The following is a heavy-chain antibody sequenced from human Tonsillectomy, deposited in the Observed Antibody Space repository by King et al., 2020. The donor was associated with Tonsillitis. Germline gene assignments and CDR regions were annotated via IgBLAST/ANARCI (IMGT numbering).Heavy chain of an antibody. D-gene: IGHD6-13*01. CDR2: ISGGGGSI. Sequence: EMQLLESGGGLVQPGGSLRLSCAASGFTFNNYAMSWVRQAPGKGLEWVSGISGGGGSIYYADPVKGRFTISRDNSKNTVYLQMNSLRAEDTAVYYCAKEFGYRNLYYFDNWGQGTLVTVSS. J-gene: IGHJ4*02. V-gene: IGHV3-23*01. CDR3: AKEFGYRNLYYFDN. CDR1: GFTFNNYA.